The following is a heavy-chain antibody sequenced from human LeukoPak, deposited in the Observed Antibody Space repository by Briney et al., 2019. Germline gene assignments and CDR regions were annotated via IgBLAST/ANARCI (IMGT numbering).Heavy chain of an antibody. V-gene: IGHV3-7*01. CDR2: IKQDGSEK. Sequence: GGSLRLSCAASGSTFSSYWMSWVRQAPGKGLEWVANIKQDGSEKYYVDSVKGRFTISRDNAKNSLYLQMNSLRAEDTAVYYCARDDCSSISCYHNWFDPWGQGTLVTVSS. D-gene: IGHD2-2*01. CDR1: GSTFSSYW. J-gene: IGHJ5*02. CDR3: ARDDCSSISCYHNWFDP.